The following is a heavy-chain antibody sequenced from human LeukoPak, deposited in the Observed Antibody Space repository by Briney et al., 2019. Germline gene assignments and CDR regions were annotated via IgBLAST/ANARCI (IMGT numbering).Heavy chain of an antibody. CDR1: GGTFSSYA. V-gene: IGHV1-69*04. Sequence: VASVKVSCEASGGTFSSYAIGWVRQAPGQGLEWMGRIIPIPGIANYAQKFQGRVTITADKSTSTAYMELSSLRSEDTAVYYCARDSSQEYFDYWGQGTLVTVSS. CDR3: ARDSSQEYFDY. CDR2: IIPIPGIA. D-gene: IGHD6-6*01. J-gene: IGHJ4*02.